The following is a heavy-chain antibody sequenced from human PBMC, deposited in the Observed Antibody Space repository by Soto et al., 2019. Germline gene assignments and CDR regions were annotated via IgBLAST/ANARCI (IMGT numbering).Heavy chain of an antibody. Sequence: GESLKISCKGSGYSFTSCWISWVRQMPGKGLEWMGRIDPSDSYTNYSPSFQGHVTISADKSISTAYLQWSSLKASDTAMYYCARLVVITKDAFDIWGQGTMVTVSS. CDR3: ARLVVITKDAFDI. V-gene: IGHV5-10-1*01. CDR2: IDPSDSYT. J-gene: IGHJ3*02. D-gene: IGHD3-22*01. CDR1: GYSFTSCW.